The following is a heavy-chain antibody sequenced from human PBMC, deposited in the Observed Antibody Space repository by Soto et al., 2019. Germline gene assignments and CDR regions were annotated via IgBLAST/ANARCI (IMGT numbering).Heavy chain of an antibody. V-gene: IGHV3-13*01. Sequence: EVQLVESGGGLVQPGGSLRLSCAASGFTFSSYDMHWVRQATGKGLEWVSAIGTAGDTYYPGSVKGRFTISRENAKNSLYRQMNSLRAEDAAVYYCARGGGGDAFDIWGQGTMVTVSS. D-gene: IGHD3-16*01. CDR1: GFTFSSYD. CDR3: ARGGGGDAFDI. CDR2: IGTAGDT. J-gene: IGHJ3*02.